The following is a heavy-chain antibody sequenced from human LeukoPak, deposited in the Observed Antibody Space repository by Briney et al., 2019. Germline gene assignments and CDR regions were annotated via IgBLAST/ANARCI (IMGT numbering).Heavy chain of an antibody. CDR1: GYTFNGFY. Sequence: ASVKVSCKASGYTFNGFYLHWVRQAPGQGLEWMGWINPNSGGTNYAQKFQGRVTMTRDTSISTAYMELSRLRSDDTAVYYCARLMATVTTPDYWGQGTLVTVSS. D-gene: IGHD4-11*01. CDR3: ARLMATVTTPDY. J-gene: IGHJ4*02. V-gene: IGHV1-2*02. CDR2: INPNSGGT.